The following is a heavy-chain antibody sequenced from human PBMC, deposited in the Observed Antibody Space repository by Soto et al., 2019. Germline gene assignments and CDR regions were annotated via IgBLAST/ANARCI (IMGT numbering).Heavy chain of an antibody. J-gene: IGHJ3*02. V-gene: IGHV5-51*01. Sequence: GESLKISCKGSGYSFTSYWIGWVRQMPGKGLEWMGIIYPGDSDTRYSPSFQGQVTISADKSISTAYLQWSSLKASDTAMYYCARPYYYDIWTGYYPGAFDIWGQGTMVTVSS. CDR1: GYSFTSYW. CDR3: ARPYYYDIWTGYYPGAFDI. D-gene: IGHD3-9*01. CDR2: IYPGDSDT.